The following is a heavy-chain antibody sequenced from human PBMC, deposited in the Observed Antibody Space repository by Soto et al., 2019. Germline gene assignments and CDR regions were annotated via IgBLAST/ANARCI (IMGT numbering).Heavy chain of an antibody. D-gene: IGHD2-2*01. J-gene: IGHJ3*02. Sequence: SVKVSCKASGGTFSIYAISCVRQAPVQGLEWMGGIIPIFGTANYAQKFQGRVTITADKSTSTAYMELSSLRSEDTAVYYCARELVPATGYDAFDIWGQGTMVTVSS. CDR2: IIPIFGTA. CDR3: ARELVPATGYDAFDI. CDR1: GGTFSIYA. V-gene: IGHV1-69*06.